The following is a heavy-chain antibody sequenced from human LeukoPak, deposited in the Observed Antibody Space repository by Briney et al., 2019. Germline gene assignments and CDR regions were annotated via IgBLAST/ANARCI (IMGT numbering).Heavy chain of an antibody. Sequence: PGGSLRLSCAASGFTFNNYAMSWVRQAPGKGLEWVSAISGSGGSTYYADSVKGRFTISRDNAKNSLYLQMNSLRAEDTAVYYCAREARVVPAAIYEGGFDYWGQGTLVTVSS. CDR2: ISGSGGST. D-gene: IGHD2-2*02. CDR3: AREARVVPAAIYEGGFDY. V-gene: IGHV3-23*01. CDR1: GFTFNNYA. J-gene: IGHJ4*02.